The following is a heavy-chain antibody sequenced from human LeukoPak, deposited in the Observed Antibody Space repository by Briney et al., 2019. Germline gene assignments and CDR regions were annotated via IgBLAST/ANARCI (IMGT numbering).Heavy chain of an antibody. J-gene: IGHJ4*02. V-gene: IGHV3-30-3*01. CDR2: ISYDGSNK. CDR3: AKDRHKPSSSWYVESSVPKLAAPY. D-gene: IGHD6-13*01. Sequence: GGSLRLSCAASGFTFSSYAMHWVRQAPGKGLEWVAVISYDGSNKYYADSVKGRFTISRDNSKNTLYLQMNSLRAEDTAVYYCAKDRHKPSSSWYVESSVPKLAAPYWGQGTLVTVSS. CDR1: GFTFSSYA.